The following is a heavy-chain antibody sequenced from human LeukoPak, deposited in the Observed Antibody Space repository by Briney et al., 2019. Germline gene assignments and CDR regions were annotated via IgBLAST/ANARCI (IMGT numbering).Heavy chain of an antibody. D-gene: IGHD2-21*02. Sequence: GGSLRLTCAASGFTFSSYGMHWVRQAPGKGLEWVAVISYDGSNKYYADSVKGRFTISRDNSKNTLYLRMNSLRAEDTAVHYCAKGTGDYNYYYYMDVWGKGTTVTVSS. CDR2: ISYDGSNK. V-gene: IGHV3-30*18. CDR1: GFTFSSYG. J-gene: IGHJ6*03. CDR3: AKGTGDYNYYYYMDV.